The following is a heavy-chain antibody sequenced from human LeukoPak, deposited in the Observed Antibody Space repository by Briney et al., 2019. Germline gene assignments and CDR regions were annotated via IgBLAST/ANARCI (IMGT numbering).Heavy chain of an antibody. J-gene: IGHJ4*02. CDR1: GFTFIYC. D-gene: IGHD1-26*01. V-gene: IGHV3-30*02. CDR3: ANPPLVWELSLPAD. Sequence: GGSLRLSCAASGFTFIYCMHWCRQAAGEGLEEVAFIRCGGSSKYYADSVKGRFTISRDNSKNTLYLQMNSLSAEDTAVYYCANPPLVWELSLPADWGQGTLVTVSS. CDR2: IRCGGSSK.